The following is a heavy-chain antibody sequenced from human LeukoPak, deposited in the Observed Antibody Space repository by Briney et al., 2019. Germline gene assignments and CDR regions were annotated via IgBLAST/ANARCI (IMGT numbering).Heavy chain of an antibody. CDR1: GYTFISYG. CDR3: ARDWAIAARTNCFDP. D-gene: IGHD6-6*01. CDR2: ISAHNGNT. J-gene: IGHJ5*02. Sequence: GASVKVSCKASGYTFISYGISWVRQAPGQGLEWMGWISAHNGNTKYAQNLQGRVTMTTDTSTTTAYMGLRSLRSDDTAVYYCARDWAIAARTNCFDPWGQGTLVTVSS. V-gene: IGHV1-18*01.